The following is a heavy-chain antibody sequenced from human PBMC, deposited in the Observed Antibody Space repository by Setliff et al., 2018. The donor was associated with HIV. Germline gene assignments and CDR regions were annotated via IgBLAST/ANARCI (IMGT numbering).Heavy chain of an antibody. CDR3: ARNRVPSSL. D-gene: IGHD3-10*01. Sequence: TLSLTCAVSGGSISSGGYSWSWIRQPPGKGLEWIGYIFHSGSTYYNPSLMSRVTISLDTPKNQFSLKLNSVIAADTAVYYCARNRVPSSLWGQGTLVTVSS. CDR2: IFHSGST. J-gene: IGHJ4*02. CDR1: GGSISSGGYS. V-gene: IGHV4-30-2*02.